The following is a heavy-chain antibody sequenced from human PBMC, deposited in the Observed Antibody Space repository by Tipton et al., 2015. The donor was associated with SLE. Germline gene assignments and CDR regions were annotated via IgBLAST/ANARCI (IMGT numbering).Heavy chain of an antibody. V-gene: IGHV1-58*02. Sequence: QSGPEVKKPGTSVKVSCKASGFTFSTSAMHWVRQARGQRLEWIGWIVVGSGLTTYAQKFQERVTISSDMSTTTVFLELSSLGSEDTAMYYCAATVTALSDAVYYGMDVWGHGTTVTVSS. D-gene: IGHD5-18*01. CDR2: IVVGSGLT. CDR1: GFTFSTSA. CDR3: AATVTALSDAVYYGMDV. J-gene: IGHJ6*02.